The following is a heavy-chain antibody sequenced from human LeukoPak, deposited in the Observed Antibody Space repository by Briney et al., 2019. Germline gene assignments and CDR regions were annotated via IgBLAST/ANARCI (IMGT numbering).Heavy chain of an antibody. CDR3: ARGRGVYYGGNTLLGV. CDR2: INHSGGT. J-gene: IGHJ4*02. Sequence: SETLSLTCAVSGGSINSSNWWSWVRQPPGKGLEWIGEINHSGGTNYNPSLKSRVTISVDTSKNQFSLKLSSVTAADTAVYYCARGRGVYYGGNTLLGVWGQGTLVTVSS. D-gene: IGHD4-23*01. V-gene: IGHV4-4*02. CDR1: GGSINSSNW.